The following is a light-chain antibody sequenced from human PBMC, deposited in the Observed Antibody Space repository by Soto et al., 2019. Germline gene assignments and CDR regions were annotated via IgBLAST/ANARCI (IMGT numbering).Light chain of an antibody. J-gene: IGKJ5*01. Sequence: DIQMTQSPSSLSASVGDRVTITCRASQGISNFLAWYQQKPGKVPKLLISAASTWQSGVPSRFSGSGSGTAFTLTITSLQPDDVATYYCQKYSSVITFGQGTRLEIK. CDR1: QGISNF. CDR2: AAS. CDR3: QKYSSVIT. V-gene: IGKV1-27*01.